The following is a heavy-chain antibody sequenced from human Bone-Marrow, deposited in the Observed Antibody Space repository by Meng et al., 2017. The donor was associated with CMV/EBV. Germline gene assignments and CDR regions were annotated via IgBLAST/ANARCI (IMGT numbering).Heavy chain of an antibody. CDR2: ISSNGGST. CDR3: ARALAVAGNYYYYGMDV. CDR1: GFTFSSYA. J-gene: IGHJ6*02. V-gene: IGHV3-64*02. Sequence: GESLKISCAASGFTFSSYAMHWVRQAPGKGLEYVTAISSNGGSTYYADSVKGRFTISRDNSKNTLYHQMGSLRAEDMAVYYCARALAVAGNYYYYGMDVWGQGTTATVSS. D-gene: IGHD6-19*01.